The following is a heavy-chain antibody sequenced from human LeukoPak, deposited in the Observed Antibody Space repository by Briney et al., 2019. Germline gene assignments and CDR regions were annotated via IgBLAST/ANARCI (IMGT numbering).Heavy chain of an antibody. J-gene: IGHJ4*02. CDR3: ARPESSYSSSWYDFDY. CDR2: IIPIFGTA. V-gene: IGHV1-69*13. Sequence: SVKVSCKASGGTFSSYAISWVRQAPGQGLEWMGGIIPIFGTANYAQKFQGRVTITADESTSTAYMELSSLRSEDTAVYYCARPESSYSSSWYDFDYWGQGTLVTVSS. D-gene: IGHD6-13*01. CDR1: GGTFSSYA.